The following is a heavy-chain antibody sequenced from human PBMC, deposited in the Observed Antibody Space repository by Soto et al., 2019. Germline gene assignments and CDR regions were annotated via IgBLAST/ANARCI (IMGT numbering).Heavy chain of an antibody. CDR2: IWYDGSNK. J-gene: IGHJ6*03. Sequence: QVQLVESGGGVVQPGRSLRLSCAASGFTFSSYGMHWVRQAPGKGLEWVAVIWYDGSNKYYADSVKGRFTISRDNSKNTLYLQMNSRRAEDTAVYYCARDSDGDLYSYYMDVWGKGTTVTVSS. V-gene: IGHV3-33*01. CDR1: GFTFSSYG. CDR3: ARDSDGDLYSYYMDV. D-gene: IGHD4-17*01.